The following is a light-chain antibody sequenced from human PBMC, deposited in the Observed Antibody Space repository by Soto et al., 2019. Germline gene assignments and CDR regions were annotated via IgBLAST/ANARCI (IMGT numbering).Light chain of an antibody. CDR2: DVS. Sequence: QSALTQPASVSGSPGQSITISCTGTSSDVGGYNYVSWYQHYPGKAPKLMIYDVSYRPSGVSNRFSGSKSGNTASLTISGLQAEDEADYYCSSYTHSNTVIFGGGTKLTVL. V-gene: IGLV2-14*03. J-gene: IGLJ2*01. CDR3: SSYTHSNTVI. CDR1: SSDVGGYNY.